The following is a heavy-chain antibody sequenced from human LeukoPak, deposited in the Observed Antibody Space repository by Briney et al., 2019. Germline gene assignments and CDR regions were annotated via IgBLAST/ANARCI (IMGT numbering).Heavy chain of an antibody. Sequence: GGSLRLSCAASGFTFSSYSMNWVRQALGKGLEWVSSISSSSSYIYYADSVKGRFTISRDNAKNSLYLQMNSLRAEDTAVYYCARGNDYYDSSGFDYWGQGTLVTVSS. D-gene: IGHD3-22*01. V-gene: IGHV3-21*01. J-gene: IGHJ4*02. CDR3: ARGNDYYDSSGFDY. CDR1: GFTFSSYS. CDR2: ISSSSSYI.